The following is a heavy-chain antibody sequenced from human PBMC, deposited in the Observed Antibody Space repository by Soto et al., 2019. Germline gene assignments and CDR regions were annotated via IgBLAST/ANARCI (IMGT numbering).Heavy chain of an antibody. Sequence: QVQLVQSGAEVKKPGASVKVSCKASGYTFTTYGISWVRQAPGQGLEWMAWISVYNGNTKYAQKFQGRVTMTTDTSTSTAYMELGSLTSDDTAVYYCARKGDAEDFYYWGQGTLVTVSS. CDR1: GYTFTTYG. J-gene: IGHJ4*02. V-gene: IGHV1-18*01. CDR2: ISVYNGNT. D-gene: IGHD3-16*01. CDR3: ARKGDAEDFYY.